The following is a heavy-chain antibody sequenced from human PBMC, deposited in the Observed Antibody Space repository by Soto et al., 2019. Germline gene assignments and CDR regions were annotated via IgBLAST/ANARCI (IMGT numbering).Heavy chain of an antibody. D-gene: IGHD3-22*01. CDR1: GFTFSSYS. Sequence: GGSLRLSCAASGFTFSSYSMNWVRQAPGKGLEWVSYISSSSSYTNYADSVKGRFTISRDNAKNSLYLQMNSLRAEDTAVYYCARSVYYYDSSGYYGVDYWGQGTLVTVSS. V-gene: IGHV3-21*01. CDR2: ISSSSSYT. J-gene: IGHJ4*02. CDR3: ARSVYYYDSSGYYGVDY.